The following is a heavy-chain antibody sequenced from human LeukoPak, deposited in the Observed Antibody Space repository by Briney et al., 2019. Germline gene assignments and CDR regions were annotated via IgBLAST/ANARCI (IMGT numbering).Heavy chain of an antibody. J-gene: IGHJ4*02. CDR2: IKQDGSEK. CDR3: ARDGPGSWYDY. V-gene: IGHV3-7*03. Sequence: PGGSLRLSCAASRFTFSNYWMSWVRQAPGKGLEWVANIKQDGSEKYYVNSVKGRFTISRDNAKNSLYLQMNSLRAEDTAVYYCARDGPGSWYDYWGQGTLVTVSS. CDR1: RFTFSNYW. D-gene: IGHD6-13*01.